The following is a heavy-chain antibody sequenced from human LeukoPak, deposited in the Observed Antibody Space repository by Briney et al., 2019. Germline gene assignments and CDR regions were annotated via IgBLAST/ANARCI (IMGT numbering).Heavy chain of an antibody. V-gene: IGHV1-69*13. CDR3: ARGRDYDSSGYYDY. CDR1: GGTFSSYA. J-gene: IGHJ4*02. CDR2: IIPIFGTA. Sequence: SVKVSCKASGGTFSSYAISWGRQAPGQGLEWMGGIIPIFGTANYAQKFQGRVTITADESTSTAYMELSSLRSEDTAVYYCARGRDYDSSGYYDYWGQGTLVTVSS. D-gene: IGHD3-22*01.